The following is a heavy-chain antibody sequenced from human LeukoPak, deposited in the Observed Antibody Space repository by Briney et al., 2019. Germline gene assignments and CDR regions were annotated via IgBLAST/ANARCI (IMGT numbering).Heavy chain of an antibody. CDR1: GFTFSSYE. V-gene: IGHV3-48*03. CDR3: ASTRSGYLFDY. D-gene: IGHD5-12*01. J-gene: IGHJ4*02. CDR2: ISSSGSTI. Sequence: QPGGSLILSCAASGFTFSSYEMNWVRQAPGKGLEWVSYISSSGSTIYYADSMKGRFTISRDNAKNSLYLQMNSLRAEDTAVYYCASTRSGYLFDYWGQGTLVTVSS.